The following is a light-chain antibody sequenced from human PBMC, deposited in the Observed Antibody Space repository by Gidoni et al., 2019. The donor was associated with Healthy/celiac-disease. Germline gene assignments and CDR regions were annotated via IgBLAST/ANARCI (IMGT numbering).Light chain of an antibody. V-gene: IGKV3-11*01. CDR3: QQRSNWLFT. Sequence: EIVLTQSPATLSLSPGERATLSCRASQSVSTYLAWYQQKPGQAPRLLIYDASNRATVIPARFSGSGSGTDFTLTISSLEPEDFAVYYCQQRSNWLFTFGPXTKVDIK. J-gene: IGKJ3*01. CDR1: QSVSTY. CDR2: DAS.